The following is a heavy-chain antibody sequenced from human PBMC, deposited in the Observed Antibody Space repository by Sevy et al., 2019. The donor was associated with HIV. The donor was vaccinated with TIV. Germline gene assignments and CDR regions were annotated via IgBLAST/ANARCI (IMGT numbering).Heavy chain of an antibody. CDR3: ARHGYDILTGVDAFDI. CDR1: GGSISSSSYY. J-gene: IGHJ3*02. D-gene: IGHD3-9*01. CDR2: IYYGGST. V-gene: IGHV4-39*01. Sequence: SETLSLTCTVSGGSISSSSYYWGWIRQPPGKGLEWIGSIYYGGSTYYNPSLKSRVTISVDTSKNQFSLKLSSVTAADTAVSYCARHGYDILTGVDAFDIWGQGTMVTVSS.